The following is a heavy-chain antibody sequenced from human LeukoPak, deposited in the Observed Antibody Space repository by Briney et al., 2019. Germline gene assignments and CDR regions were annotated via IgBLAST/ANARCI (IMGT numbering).Heavy chain of an antibody. D-gene: IGHD2-15*01. Sequence: GGSLRLSCAASGFTFSSYAMSWVRQAPGEGLEWVSAISDSGGSTYYADSVKGRFTISRDNSKKMVYLQMNSLRAEDTAVYYCAKDVRGGCSGGNCYYWGQGTLVTVSS. J-gene: IGHJ4*02. CDR2: ISDSGGST. CDR1: GFTFSSYA. CDR3: AKDVRGGCSGGNCYY. V-gene: IGHV3-23*01.